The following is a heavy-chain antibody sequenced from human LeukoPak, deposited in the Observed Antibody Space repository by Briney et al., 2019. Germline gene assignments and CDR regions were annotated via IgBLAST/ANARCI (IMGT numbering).Heavy chain of an antibody. D-gene: IGHD3-22*01. CDR3: ARVRRYYDSSGYPGAFDI. J-gene: IGHJ3*02. CDR1: GGSISSGDFF. Sequence: SETLSLTCTVSGGSISSGDFFWNWIRQHPGKGLEWIGYISGSGSTYCNPSLKSRVTISVDTSKNQFSLKLTSVTAADTAVYYCARVRRYYDSSGYPGAFDIWGQGTMVTVSS. V-gene: IGHV4-31*03. CDR2: ISGSGST.